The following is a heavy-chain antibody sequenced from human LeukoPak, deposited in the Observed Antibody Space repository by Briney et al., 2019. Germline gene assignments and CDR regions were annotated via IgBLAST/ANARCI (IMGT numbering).Heavy chain of an antibody. CDR2: IRYDGSNK. J-gene: IGHJ4*02. Sequence: GGSLRLSCAASGFTFSSYGMHWVRQAPGKGLEWVAFIRYDGSNKYYADSVKGRFTISRDNSKNTLYLQMNSLRAEDTAVYYCAKPGGGRVRGVTPHFDYWGQGTLVTVSS. CDR1: GFTFSSYG. D-gene: IGHD3-10*01. CDR3: AKPGGGRVRGVTPHFDY. V-gene: IGHV3-30*02.